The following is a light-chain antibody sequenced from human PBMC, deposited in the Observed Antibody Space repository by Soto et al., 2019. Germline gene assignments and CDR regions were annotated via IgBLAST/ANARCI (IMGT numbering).Light chain of an antibody. J-gene: IGKJ1*01. CDR2: GAS. V-gene: IGKV3-15*01. Sequence: EIVVTQSLATLSVSPGERAPLSCRASQSVSNNYLAWYQQKPGQAPRLLIYGASNRATGIPDRISGSRSGTEFTLTISSLQSEDFGVDYCQQFEDWPTFGQGTKVDIK. CDR1: QSVSNN. CDR3: QQFEDWPT.